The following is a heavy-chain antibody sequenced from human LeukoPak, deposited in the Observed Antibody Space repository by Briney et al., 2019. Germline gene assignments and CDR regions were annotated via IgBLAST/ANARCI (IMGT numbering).Heavy chain of an antibody. Sequence: GGSLRLSCAASGFVFSSYWMHWVRQAPGKGLVWVSRINTDGSSTGYADFVKGRFTISRDNAKNTLYLQLNSLRAEDTAVYYCAKDVSWFGPACRNCFDYWGQGTLVTVSS. CDR1: GFVFSSYW. V-gene: IGHV3-74*01. D-gene: IGHD3-10*01. CDR2: INTDGSST. J-gene: IGHJ4*01. CDR3: AKDVSWFGPACRNCFDY.